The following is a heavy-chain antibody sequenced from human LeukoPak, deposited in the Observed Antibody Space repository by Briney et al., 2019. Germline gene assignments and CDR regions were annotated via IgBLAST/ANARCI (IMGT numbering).Heavy chain of an antibody. CDR2: IYYSGST. J-gene: IGHJ3*02. V-gene: IGHV4-34*01. CDR1: GGSFSGYY. Sequence: SETLSLTCAVYGGSFSGYYWSWIRQPPGKGLEWIGYIYYSGSTYYNPSLKSRVTISVDTSKNQFSLKLSSVTAADTAVYYCAREFLGLELRYAFDIWGQGTMVTVSS. D-gene: IGHD1-7*01. CDR3: AREFLGLELRYAFDI.